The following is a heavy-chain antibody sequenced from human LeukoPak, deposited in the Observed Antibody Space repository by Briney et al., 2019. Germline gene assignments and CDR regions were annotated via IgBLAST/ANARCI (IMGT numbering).Heavy chain of an antibody. D-gene: IGHD6-13*01. CDR1: GGSISSGDYY. V-gene: IGHV4-30-4*08. Sequence: SQTLSLTCTVSGGSISSGDYYWSWIRQPPGEGLEWIGYIYYSGSTYYNPSLKSRVTISVDTSKNQFSLKLSSVTAADTAVYYCATVYSSSWYGPSNWGQGTLVTVSS. J-gene: IGHJ4*02. CDR3: ATVYSSSWYGPSN. CDR2: IYYSGST.